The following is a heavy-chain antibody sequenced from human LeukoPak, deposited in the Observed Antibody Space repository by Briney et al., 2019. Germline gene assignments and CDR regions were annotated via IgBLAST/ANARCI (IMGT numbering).Heavy chain of an antibody. CDR2: ISYDGSNK. CDR1: GFTFSSYA. J-gene: IGHJ3*02. Sequence: PGGSLRLSCAASGFTFSSYAMHWVRQAPGKGLEWVAVISYDGSNKYYADSVKGRFTISRDNSKNTLYLQMNSLRAEDTAVYYCARDMGGYDMEYAFDIWGQGTMVTVSS. D-gene: IGHD5-12*01. V-gene: IGHV3-30-3*01. CDR3: ARDMGGYDMEYAFDI.